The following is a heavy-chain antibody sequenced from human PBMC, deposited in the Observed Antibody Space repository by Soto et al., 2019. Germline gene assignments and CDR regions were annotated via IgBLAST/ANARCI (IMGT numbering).Heavy chain of an antibody. CDR2: ITWNGGTI. V-gene: IGHV3-9*01. J-gene: IGHJ5*02. Sequence: GGSLRLSCAASGFAFDDYVMHWVRQPPGRGLEWVSGITWNGGTIRYVDSVRGRFTISRDNAENSLYLQMNSLRPEDTAVYYCAKGGSAALIAPSGRDNWFDPWGQGTQVTVSS. CDR1: GFAFDDYV. CDR3: AKGGSAALIAPSGRDNWFDP. D-gene: IGHD6-13*01.